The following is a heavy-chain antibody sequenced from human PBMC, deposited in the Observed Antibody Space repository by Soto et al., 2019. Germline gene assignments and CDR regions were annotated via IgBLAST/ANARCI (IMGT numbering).Heavy chain of an antibody. Sequence: SETLSLTCTVSGGSSSSTSYYWGWVRQPPGKGLEWIGSIYSSENTYYNPSLKSRVTISVDTSKNQFSLKLSSVTAADTAVYYCATHPPYGPLDHWGQGTLVTVSS. V-gene: IGHV4-39*01. CDR2: IYSSENT. CDR3: ATHPPYGPLDH. CDR1: GGSSSSTSYY. D-gene: IGHD4-17*01. J-gene: IGHJ4*02.